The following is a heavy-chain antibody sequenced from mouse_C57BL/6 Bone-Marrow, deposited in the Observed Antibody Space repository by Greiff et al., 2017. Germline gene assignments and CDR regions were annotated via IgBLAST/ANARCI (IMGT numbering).Heavy chain of an antibody. CDR2: INPGSGGT. D-gene: IGHD1-1*01. V-gene: IGHV1-54*01. J-gene: IGHJ2*01. CDR1: GYAFTNYL. CDR3: ARSVYYYGSSSHYFDY. Sequence: VQLQQSGAELVRPGTSVKVSCKASGYAFTNYLIEWVKQRPGQGLEWIGVINPGSGGTNYNEKVKGKATLTAAKSSSTAYMQLISLTSEDSAVYFCARSVYYYGSSSHYFDYWVQGTTLTVSS.